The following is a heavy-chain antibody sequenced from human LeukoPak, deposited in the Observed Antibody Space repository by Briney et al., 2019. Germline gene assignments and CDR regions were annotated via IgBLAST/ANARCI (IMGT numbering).Heavy chain of an antibody. V-gene: IGHV3-23*01. CDR1: GFTFSSYA. D-gene: IGHD3-3*01. CDR3: AKGGERTYYDFWSAYGIDY. J-gene: IGHJ4*02. Sequence: GSLRLSCAASGFTFSSYAMSWVRQAPGKGLGWVSAISGSGGSTYYADSVKGRFTISRDNSKNTLYLQMNSLRAEDTAVYYCAKGGERTYYDFWSAYGIDYWGQGTLVTVSS. CDR2: ISGSGGST.